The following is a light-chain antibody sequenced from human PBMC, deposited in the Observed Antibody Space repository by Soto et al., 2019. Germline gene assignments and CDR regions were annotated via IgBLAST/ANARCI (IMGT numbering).Light chain of an antibody. V-gene: IGLV1-51*01. Sequence: QSALTQPPSVSAAPGQKVTISCSGSNSNIGNNYVSWYQQLPGTAPRLLIIDNNKRPSGIPDRFSGSKSGTSATLGITGFQTGDEADYYCGSWDSSLSAYVFGTGTKVTVL. CDR1: NSNIGNNY. CDR3: GSWDSSLSAYV. J-gene: IGLJ1*01. CDR2: DNN.